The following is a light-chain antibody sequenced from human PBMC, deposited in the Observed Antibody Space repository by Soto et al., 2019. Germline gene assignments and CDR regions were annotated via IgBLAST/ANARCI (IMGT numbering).Light chain of an antibody. CDR3: QHSTDYWGT. Sequence: DIQMTQSPSTLSASVGDRVSITCRASQSLTTRLAWYQQKPGKAPKLLIYDASSLQGGVPSRFSGSGSGTEFTLTISSLQPDDYATYYCQHSTDYWGTFGPGTRVDIK. CDR1: QSLTTR. J-gene: IGKJ3*01. CDR2: DAS. V-gene: IGKV1-5*01.